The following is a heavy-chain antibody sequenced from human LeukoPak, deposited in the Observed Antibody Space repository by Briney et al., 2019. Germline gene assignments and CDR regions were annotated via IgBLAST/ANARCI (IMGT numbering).Heavy chain of an antibody. Sequence: GGSLRLSCSASGFTFSRYWMSWVRQAPGKGLEWVASIKQDGSQKFYVASVKGRFTISRDNAKNSLYLHMNSLRAEDTAVYYCVRGDYYDSGTSFIDAFDIWGQGTMVTVSS. J-gene: IGHJ3*02. CDR1: GFTFSRYW. V-gene: IGHV3-7*01. CDR2: IKQDGSQK. D-gene: IGHD3-10*01. CDR3: VRGDYYDSGTSFIDAFDI.